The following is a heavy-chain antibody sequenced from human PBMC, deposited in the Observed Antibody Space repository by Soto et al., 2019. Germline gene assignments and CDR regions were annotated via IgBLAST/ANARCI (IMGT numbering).Heavy chain of an antibody. Sequence: GGSLRLSCEASGFTFNTYSMHWVHQPPGKGLEWLAAIWYDGTQKYYADSVKGRFIISRDNSKKTLYLEMNSLRAEDTAVYYCARAGGTTVTGLWHFDSWGQGTLVTVSS. CDR1: GFTFNTYS. J-gene: IGHJ4*02. V-gene: IGHV3-33*01. CDR3: ARAGGTTVTGLWHFDS. CDR2: IWYDGTQK. D-gene: IGHD4-17*01.